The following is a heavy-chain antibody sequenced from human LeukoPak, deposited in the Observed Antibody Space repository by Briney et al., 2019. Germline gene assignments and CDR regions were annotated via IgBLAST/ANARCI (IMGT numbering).Heavy chain of an antibody. D-gene: IGHD3-10*01. V-gene: IGHV1-69*04. J-gene: IGHJ6*02. CDR3: ASPYYYGSGSYSHYYYYGMDV. CDR1: GGTFSSYA. Sequence: ASVKVSCKASGGTFSSYAISWVRQAPGQGLEWMGRIIPILGIANYAQKFQGRVTITADKSTSTAYMELSSLRSEDTAVYYCASPYYYGSGSYSHYYYYGMDVWGQGTTVTVSS. CDR2: IIPILGIA.